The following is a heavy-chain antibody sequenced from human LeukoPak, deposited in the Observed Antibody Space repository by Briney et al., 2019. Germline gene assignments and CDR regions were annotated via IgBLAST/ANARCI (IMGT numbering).Heavy chain of an antibody. J-gene: IGHJ4*02. V-gene: IGHV1-69*13. CDR3: ASSGKGRSFTVVTSLGSDLSVY. D-gene: IGHD4-23*01. CDR2: IIPILGTA. CDR1: GGTFSSYD. Sequence: SVKVSCKASGGTFSSYDISWVRQAPGQGLEWMGGIIPILGTANYAQKFQGRVTITADESTSTAYMELSSLRSEDTAVYYCASSGKGRSFTVVTSLGSDLSVYWGQGTLVTVSS.